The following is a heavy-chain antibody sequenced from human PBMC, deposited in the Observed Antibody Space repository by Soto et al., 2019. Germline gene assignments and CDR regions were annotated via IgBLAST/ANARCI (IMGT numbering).Heavy chain of an antibody. Sequence: LSLTCAVSGGSISSGGYSWSWIRQPPGKGLEWIGYIYHSGSTYYNPSLKSRVTISVDRSKNQFSLKLSSVTAADTAVYYCASYGDSSGYYGAVRAFDIWGQGTMGTVSS. CDR3: ASYGDSSGYYGAVRAFDI. CDR1: GGSISSGGYS. J-gene: IGHJ3*02. CDR2: IYHSGST. D-gene: IGHD3-22*01. V-gene: IGHV4-30-2*01.